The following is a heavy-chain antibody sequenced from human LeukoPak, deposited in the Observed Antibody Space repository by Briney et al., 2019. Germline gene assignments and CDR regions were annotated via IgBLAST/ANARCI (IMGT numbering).Heavy chain of an antibody. J-gene: IGHJ4*02. D-gene: IGHD1-26*01. V-gene: IGHV4-34*01. CDR3: ASLLVGSYQFDYFDY. Sequence: SETLSLTCVVYGGSFSGYYWSWIRQPPGKGLEWIGEINHSGSTNYNPSLKSRVTISVDTSKNQFSLKLSSVTAADTAVYYCASLLVGSYQFDYFDYWGQGTLVTVSS. CDR1: GGSFSGYY. CDR2: INHSGST.